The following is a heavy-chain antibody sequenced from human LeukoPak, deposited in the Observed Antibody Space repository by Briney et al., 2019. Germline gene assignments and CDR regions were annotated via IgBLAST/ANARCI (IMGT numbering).Heavy chain of an antibody. D-gene: IGHD1-26*01. V-gene: IGHV1-2*02. CDR2: INPNSGGT. CDR3: AREVGSHAFDI. CDR1: GYTFTGYF. Sequence: GASVKVSCKASGYTFTGYFMHWVRQAPGQGLEWMGWINPNSGGTNYAQKFQGRVTMTRDTSISTAYMELSRLRSDDTAAYYCAREVGSHAFDIWGQGTMVTVSS. J-gene: IGHJ3*02.